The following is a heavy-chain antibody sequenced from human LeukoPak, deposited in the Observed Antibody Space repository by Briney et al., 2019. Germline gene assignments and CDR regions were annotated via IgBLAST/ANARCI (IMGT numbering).Heavy chain of an antibody. CDR2: IYYSGST. J-gene: IGHJ4*02. Sequence: PSETLSLTCTVSGGSIGSSSYYWGWIRQPPGKGLEWIGSIYYSGSTYYNPSLKSRVTISVDTSKNQFSLKLSSVTAADTAVYYCARVTMVRGVIIPYYFDYWGQGTLVTVSS. D-gene: IGHD3-10*01. CDR3: ARVTMVRGVIIPYYFDY. V-gene: IGHV4-39*07. CDR1: GGSIGSSSYY.